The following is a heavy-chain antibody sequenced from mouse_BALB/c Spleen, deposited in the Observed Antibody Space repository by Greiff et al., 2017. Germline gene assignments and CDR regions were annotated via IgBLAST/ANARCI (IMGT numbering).Heavy chain of an antibody. CDR2: IWSGGST. CDR3: ARKPGQDYAMDY. Sequence: VQLQQSGPGLVQPSQSLSITCTVSGFSLTSYGVHWVRQSPGKGLEWLGVIWSGGSTDYNAAFISRLSISKDNSKSQVFFKMNSLQANDTAIYYCARKPGQDYAMDYWGQGISVTVSS. V-gene: IGHV2-2*02. D-gene: IGHD3-3*01. J-gene: IGHJ4*01. CDR1: GFSLTSYG.